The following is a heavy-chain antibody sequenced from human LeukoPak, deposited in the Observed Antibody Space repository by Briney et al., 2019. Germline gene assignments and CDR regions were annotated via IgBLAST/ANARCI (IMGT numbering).Heavy chain of an antibody. D-gene: IGHD3-22*01. J-gene: IGHJ4*02. V-gene: IGHV4-59*01. Sequence: SETLSLTCRVSGASISGYYWSWIRQPPGKGLEWIGHMYYSGGTTYNPSLKSRVSISLDTSKKHFSLKLSSVTAADTAVYYCARAPYDSSGYYAFDYWGQGTLVTVSS. CDR3: ARAPYDSSGYYAFDY. CDR1: GASISGYY. CDR2: MYYSGGT.